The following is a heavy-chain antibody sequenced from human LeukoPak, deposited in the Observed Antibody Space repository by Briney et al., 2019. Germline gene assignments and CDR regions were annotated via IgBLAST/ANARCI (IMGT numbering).Heavy chain of an antibody. CDR2: IGGSNGIT. V-gene: IGHV3-23*01. CDR3: AKNKNGGWVYFDY. Sequence: GGSLRLSCAASRFTFNSYAMSWVRQAPGKGLEWVSVIGGSNGITFYVGSVKGRFTISRDNSKDTLYLQMNSLRAEDTAVYYCAKNKNGGWVYFDYWARAPLVTVPS. D-gene: IGHD3-16*01. CDR1: RFTFNSYA. J-gene: IGHJ4*02.